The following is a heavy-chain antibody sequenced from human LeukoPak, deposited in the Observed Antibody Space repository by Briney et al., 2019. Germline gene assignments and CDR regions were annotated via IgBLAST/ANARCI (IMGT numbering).Heavy chain of an antibody. Sequence: ASVKVSCKASGYTFTGYYIHWVRQAPGQGLEWMGWINPNSGGTNYAQKFQGRVTMTRDTSISTAYMDLSRLRSDDTAVYYCARAATMVRGVIGSWYYYFDYWGQGTLVTVSS. D-gene: IGHD3-10*01. J-gene: IGHJ4*02. CDR3: ARAATMVRGVIGSWYYYFDY. CDR2: INPNSGGT. CDR1: GYTFTGYY. V-gene: IGHV1-2*02.